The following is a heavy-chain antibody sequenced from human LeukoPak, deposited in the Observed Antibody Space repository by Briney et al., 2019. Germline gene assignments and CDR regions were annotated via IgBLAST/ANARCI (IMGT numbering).Heavy chain of an antibody. V-gene: IGHV3-30-3*01. CDR1: GFTFSSYA. D-gene: IGHD3-3*01. Sequence: GGSLRLSCAASGFTFSSYAMSWVRQAPGKGLEWVAVISYDGSNKYYADSVKGRFTISRDNSKNTLYLQMNSLRAEDTAVYYCARIGVTVLSDFDYWGQGTLVTVSS. CDR3: ARIGVTVLSDFDY. CDR2: ISYDGSNK. J-gene: IGHJ4*02.